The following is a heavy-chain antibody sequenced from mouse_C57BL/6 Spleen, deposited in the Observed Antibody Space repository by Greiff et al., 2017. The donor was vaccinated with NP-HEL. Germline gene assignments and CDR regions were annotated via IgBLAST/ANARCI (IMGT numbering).Heavy chain of an antibody. J-gene: IGHJ4*01. D-gene: IGHD1-1*01. CDR2: INPGSGGT. V-gene: IGHV1-54*01. CDR1: GYAFTSYL. Sequence: QVQLQQSGAELVRPGTSVKVSCKASGYAFTSYLIEWVKQRPGQGLEWIGVINPGSGGTNYNEKFKGKATLTADKSSSTAYMQLSSLTSEDSAVYSCAREYSLRPYDFDCWGPGTTVTVSS. CDR3: AREYSLRPYDFDC.